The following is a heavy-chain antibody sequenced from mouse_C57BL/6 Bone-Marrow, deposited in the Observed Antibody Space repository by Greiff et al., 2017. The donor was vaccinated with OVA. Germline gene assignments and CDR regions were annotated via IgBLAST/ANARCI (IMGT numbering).Heavy chain of an antibody. CDR2: IDPSDSYT. V-gene: IGHV1-69*01. CDR3: ARRGYYGSSGRYYFDY. D-gene: IGHD1-1*01. Sequence: VQLQQPGAELVMPGASVKLSCKASGYTFTSYWMHWVKQRPGQGLEWIGEIDPSDSYTNYNQKFKGKSTLTVDKSSSTAYMQLSSLTSEDSAVYYCARRGYYGSSGRYYFDYWGQGTTLTVSS. J-gene: IGHJ2*01. CDR1: GYTFTSYW.